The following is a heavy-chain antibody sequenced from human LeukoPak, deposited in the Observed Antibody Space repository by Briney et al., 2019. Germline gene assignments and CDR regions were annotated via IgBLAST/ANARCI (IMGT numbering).Heavy chain of an antibody. CDR3: ARERRLGIYYYDSSGYYDY. Sequence: SVKVSCKASGGTFSSYAISWVRQAPGQGLEWMGGIIPILGIANYAQKFQDRVTITADKSTSTAYMELSSLRSEDTAVYYRARERRLGIYYYDSSGYYDYWGQGTLVTVSS. D-gene: IGHD3-22*01. CDR1: GGTFSSYA. V-gene: IGHV1-69*10. CDR2: IIPILGIA. J-gene: IGHJ4*02.